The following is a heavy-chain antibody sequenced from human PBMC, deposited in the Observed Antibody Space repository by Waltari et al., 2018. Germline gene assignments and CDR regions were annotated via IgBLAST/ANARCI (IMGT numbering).Heavy chain of an antibody. J-gene: IGHJ3*02. CDR3: ARGGSDINASDPFDI. Sequence: EVQLVESGGGLVQPGGSLRLCCAASGFTFRNYLMTWVRQAPGKGLEWVANINQDGSEKYYVDSVKGRFTISRDNAKNSLSLQMSSLRVEDTALYYCARGGSDINASDPFDIWGQGTVVTVSS. V-gene: IGHV3-7*01. D-gene: IGHD5-12*01. CDR2: INQDGSEK. CDR1: GFTFRNYL.